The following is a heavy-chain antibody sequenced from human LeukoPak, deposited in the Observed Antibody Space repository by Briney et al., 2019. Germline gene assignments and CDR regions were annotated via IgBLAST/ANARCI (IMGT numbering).Heavy chain of an antibody. D-gene: IGHD6-19*01. Sequence: GGSLRLSCAASGFTFSSYAITWVRQAPGKGLEWVSAISNNGGYTYYADSVQGRFTISRDNSKSTLYLQMNSLRVDDTAVYYCAGDTHSSSWYDHWGQGTLVTVSS. CDR3: AGDTHSSSWYDH. CDR2: ISNNGGYT. J-gene: IGHJ5*02. CDR1: GFTFSSYA. V-gene: IGHV3-23*01.